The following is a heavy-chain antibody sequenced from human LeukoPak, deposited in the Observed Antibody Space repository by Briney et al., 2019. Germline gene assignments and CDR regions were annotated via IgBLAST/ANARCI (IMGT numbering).Heavy chain of an antibody. J-gene: IGHJ4*02. V-gene: IGHV4-34*01. D-gene: IGHD5-12*01. CDR3: ARVGYGGYDRLGY. CDR2: INHSGST. Sequence: RSSETLSLTCAVYGGSFSGYYWSWIRQPPGKGLEWIGEINHSGSTNYNPSLKSRVTISVDTSKNQFSLKLSSVTAAHTAVYYFARVGYGGYDRLGYWGQGTLVTVSS. CDR1: GGSFSGYY.